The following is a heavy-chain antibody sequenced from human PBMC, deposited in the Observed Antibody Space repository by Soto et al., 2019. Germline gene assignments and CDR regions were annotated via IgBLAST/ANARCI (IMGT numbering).Heavy chain of an antibody. Sequence: VSCKASGYTFTDYHIHWVRQAPGQGLQWLARINPNTGDTNSAQNFQGRVSVTWDSSTSTAYMELNSLTSDDTAVYYCARERSAYGDYDYWGQGTLVTVSS. CDR3: ARERSAYGDYDY. V-gene: IGHV1-2*06. J-gene: IGHJ4*02. D-gene: IGHD4-17*01. CDR1: GYTFTDYH. CDR2: INPNTGDT.